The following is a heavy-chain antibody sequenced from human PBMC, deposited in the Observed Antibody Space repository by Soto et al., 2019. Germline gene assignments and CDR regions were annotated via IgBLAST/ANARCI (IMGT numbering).Heavy chain of an antibody. Sequence: PVGSLRLSCAASGFTFSSYSMNWVRHSPGKGLEWVSSISSSSSYIYYADSVKGRFTISRDNAKNSLYLQMNTLRAEDTAVYYCARDVTRVYDSSGYYYEYGGQGTRVTV. V-gene: IGHV3-21*01. J-gene: IGHJ4*02. D-gene: IGHD3-22*01. CDR2: ISSSSSYI. CDR3: ARDVTRVYDSSGYYYEY. CDR1: GFTFSSYS.